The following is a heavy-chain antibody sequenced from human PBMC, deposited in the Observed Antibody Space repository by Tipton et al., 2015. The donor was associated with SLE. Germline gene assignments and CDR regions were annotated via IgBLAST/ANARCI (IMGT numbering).Heavy chain of an antibody. Sequence: TLSLTYTVSGGSISSGGYYWSWIRQHPGKGLEWIGYIYYSGSTYYNPSLKSRVTISVDTSKNQFSLKLSSVTAADTAVYYCARGFWSGYYGRMDVWGKGTTVTVSS. D-gene: IGHD3-3*01. CDR2: IYYSGST. CDR3: ARGFWSGYYGRMDV. CDR1: GGSISSGGYY. V-gene: IGHV4-31*03. J-gene: IGHJ6*04.